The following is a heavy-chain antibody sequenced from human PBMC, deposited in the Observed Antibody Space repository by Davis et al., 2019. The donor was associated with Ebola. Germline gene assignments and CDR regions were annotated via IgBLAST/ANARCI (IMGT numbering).Heavy chain of an antibody. J-gene: IGHJ4*02. CDR1: GGSISSGGYY. CDR2: IYYSGST. V-gene: IGHV4-31*03. Sequence: PSETLSLTCTVSGGSISSGGYYWSWIRQHPGKGLEWIGYIYYSGSTYYNPSLKSRVTISVDTSKNQFSLKLSSVTAADTAVYYCARGSSYSGYDSSVFDYWGQGTLVTVSS. CDR3: ARGSSYSGYDSSVFDY. D-gene: IGHD5-12*01.